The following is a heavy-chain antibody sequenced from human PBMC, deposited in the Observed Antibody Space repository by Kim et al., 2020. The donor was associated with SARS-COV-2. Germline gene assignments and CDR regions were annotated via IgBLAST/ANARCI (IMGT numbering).Heavy chain of an antibody. CDR3: GRYEYGNNHVDY. CDR1: GFTFSPYT. D-gene: IGHD3-16*01. J-gene: IGHJ4*02. V-gene: IGHV3-48*04. Sequence: GGSLRLSCAVSGFTFSPYTMNWVRQAPGKGLEWISYISRSSETKYYADSVKGRFTISRDNAKNSLYLQMNGLRAEDTAVYYCGRYEYGNNHVDYWGQGNL. CDR2: ISRSSETK.